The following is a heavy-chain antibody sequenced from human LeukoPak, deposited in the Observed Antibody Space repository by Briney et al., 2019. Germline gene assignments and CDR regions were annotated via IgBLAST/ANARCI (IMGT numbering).Heavy chain of an antibody. CDR1: RFTVSSNY. CDR3: ARDQGYYYGSGSYYYFDY. CDR2: IYSGGST. Sequence: GGSLRLSCAASRFTVSSNYMSWVRQAPGKGLEWVSVIYSGGSTYYADSVKGRFTISRDNSKNTLYLQMNSLRAEDTAMYYCARDQGYYYGSGSYYYFDYWGQGTLVTVSS. D-gene: IGHD3-10*01. V-gene: IGHV3-66*01. J-gene: IGHJ4*02.